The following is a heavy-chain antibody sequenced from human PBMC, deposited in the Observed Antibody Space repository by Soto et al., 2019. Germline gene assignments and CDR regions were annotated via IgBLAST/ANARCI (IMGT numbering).Heavy chain of an antibody. CDR1: GASITYGGYS. J-gene: IGHJ4*02. CDR2: ISHLEST. V-gene: IGHV4-30-2*01. Sequence: QLQLHQSGSGLVKASQTLSLTCTLSGASITYGGYSWSWIRQPPGKDLEWLGYISHLESTFYNPSFQSRLTLSIDRSKNQISLKLASMTAADTAVYYCARGGGYDPFDYWGQGTLVTVAS. CDR3: ARGGGYDPFDY. D-gene: IGHD5-12*01.